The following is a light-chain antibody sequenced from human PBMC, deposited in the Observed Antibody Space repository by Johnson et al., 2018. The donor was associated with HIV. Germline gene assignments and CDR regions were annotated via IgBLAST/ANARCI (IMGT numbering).Light chain of an antibody. J-gene: IGLJ1*01. CDR3: GTWDSSLRKV. Sequence: QSVLTQPPSVSAAPGQKVTISCSGSSYNIGNNYVSWYRQLPGTAPKLLIYENNKRPSGIPDRFSGSKSGTSATLGITGLQTGDEADYYCGTWDSSLRKVVGTGTKVTVL. V-gene: IGLV1-51*02. CDR2: ENN. CDR1: SYNIGNNY.